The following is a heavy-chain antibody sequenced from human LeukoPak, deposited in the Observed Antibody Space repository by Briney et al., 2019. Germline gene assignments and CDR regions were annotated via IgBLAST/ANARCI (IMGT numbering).Heavy chain of an antibody. CDR1: GYSFTTYY. CDR2: INPSGGWT. Sequence: GASVKVSCKASGYSFTTYYLHWVRQAPGEGLEWMAIINPSGGWTTYAQKFQGRVTITRDTSTSTVYMELSSLRSEDTAVYYCARAARWSTQFGAFDIWGQGTMVTVSS. D-gene: IGHD4-23*01. CDR3: ARAARWSTQFGAFDI. V-gene: IGHV1-46*01. J-gene: IGHJ3*02.